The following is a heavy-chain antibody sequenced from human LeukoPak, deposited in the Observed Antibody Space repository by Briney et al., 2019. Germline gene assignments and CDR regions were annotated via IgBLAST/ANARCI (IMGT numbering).Heavy chain of an antibody. CDR2: INSDGSST. CDR3: ARERVVVTAIEDCYYGMDV. CDR1: GFTFSSYW. J-gene: IGHJ6*02. D-gene: IGHD2-21*02. V-gene: IGHV3-74*01. Sequence: GGSLRLSCAASGFTFSSYWMHWVRQAPGKGLVWVSHINSDGSSTSYADSVKGRFTISRDNAKNTLYLQMNSLRAEDTAVYYCARERVVVTAIEDCYYGMDVWGQGTTVTVSS.